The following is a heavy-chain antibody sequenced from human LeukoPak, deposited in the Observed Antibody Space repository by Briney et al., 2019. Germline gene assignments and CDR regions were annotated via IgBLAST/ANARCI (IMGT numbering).Heavy chain of an antibody. CDR1: GFTFSSYA. Sequence: PGGSLRLSCAASGFTFSSYAMSWVRQAPGKGLEWVSAISGGGGNTDYADSVKGRFTISRDNSKNTLYLQMNSLRVEDTAVYYCAKRRCSSTSCYTGDYWGQGTLVTVSS. J-gene: IGHJ4*02. CDR2: ISGGGGNT. V-gene: IGHV3-23*01. CDR3: AKRRCSSTSCYTGDY. D-gene: IGHD2-2*02.